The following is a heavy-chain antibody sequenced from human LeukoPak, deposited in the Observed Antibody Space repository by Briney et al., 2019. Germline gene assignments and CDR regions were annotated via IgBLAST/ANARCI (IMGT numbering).Heavy chain of an antibody. J-gene: IGHJ6*03. V-gene: IGHV7-4-1*02. Sequence: ASVKVSCKASGYTFTSYAMNWVRQAPGQGLEWMGWINTNTGNPTYAQGFTGRFVFSLDTSVSTAYLQISSLKAEDTAVYYCATKTAMAAAGTYYYYYYMDVWGKGTTVTVSS. D-gene: IGHD6-13*01. CDR1: GYTFTSYA. CDR2: INTNTGNP. CDR3: ATKTAMAAAGTYYYYYYMDV.